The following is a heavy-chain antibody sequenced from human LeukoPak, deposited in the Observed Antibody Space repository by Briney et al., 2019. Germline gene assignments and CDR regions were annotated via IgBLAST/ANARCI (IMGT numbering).Heavy chain of an antibody. D-gene: IGHD3-22*01. CDR1: GFTFSSYA. CDR3: ATSYSAVVVVITIASDY. CDR2: ISGSGGST. Sequence: GGSLRLSCAASGFTFSSYAMSWVRQAPGKGLEWVSAISGSGGSTYYADSVKGRFTISRDNSKNTLYLQMNSLRAEDTAVYYCATSYSAVVVVITIASDYWGQGTLVAVSS. J-gene: IGHJ4*02. V-gene: IGHV3-23*01.